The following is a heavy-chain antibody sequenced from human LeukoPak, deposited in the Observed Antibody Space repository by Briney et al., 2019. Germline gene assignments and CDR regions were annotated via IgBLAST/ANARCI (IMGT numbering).Heavy chain of an antibody. CDR3: ARDQEAFDY. CDR1: GYTFINNY. CDR2: IYPRDGST. Sequence: ASVKVSCKASGYTFINNYIHWLRQAPGQGLEWMGMIYPRDGSTSYAQKFQGRVTVTRDTSTSTVHMELSGLRSEDTAVYYCARDQEAFDYWGQGTLVTVSS. V-gene: IGHV1-46*01. J-gene: IGHJ4*02.